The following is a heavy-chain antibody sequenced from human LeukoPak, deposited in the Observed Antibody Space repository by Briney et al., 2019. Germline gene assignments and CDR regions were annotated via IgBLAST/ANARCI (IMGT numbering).Heavy chain of an antibody. CDR2: IYYSGST. CDR3: ARLYSSSSGTSLDY. Sequence: SETLSLTCTVSGGSISSYYWSWIRQPPGKGLEWIGYIYYSGSTNYNPSLKSRVTISVDTSKNQFSLKLSSVTAADTDVYYCARLYSSSSGTSLDYWGQGTLVTVSS. V-gene: IGHV4-59*01. D-gene: IGHD6-6*01. J-gene: IGHJ4*02. CDR1: GGSISSYY.